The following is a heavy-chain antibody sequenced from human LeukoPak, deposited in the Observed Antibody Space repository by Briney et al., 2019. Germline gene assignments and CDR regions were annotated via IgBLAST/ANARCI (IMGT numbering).Heavy chain of an antibody. CDR1: GFTVGNNY. CDR3: ARHTPAPTVLGDAFDI. J-gene: IGHJ3*02. D-gene: IGHD2-8*02. CDR2: IFSHGET. V-gene: IGHV3-66*04. Sequence: GGSLRLSCAASGFTVGNNYMNWVRQAPGKGLEWVSLIFSHGETSYADSVKGRFTISRDNSKNTLYLQMNGLRVEDTAVYYCARHTPAPTVLGDAFDIWGQGTMVTVSS.